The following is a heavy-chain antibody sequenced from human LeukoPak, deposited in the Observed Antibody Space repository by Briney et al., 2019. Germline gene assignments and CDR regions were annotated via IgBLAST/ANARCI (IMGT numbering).Heavy chain of an antibody. CDR3: ARGEPWELFESPDYMHV. CDR2: MNPNSGNT. CDR1: GYTFTSYD. D-gene: IGHD1-26*01. J-gene: IGHJ6*03. V-gene: IGHV1-8*01. Sequence: ASVKVSCKASGYTFTSYDINWVRQATGQGLEWMGWMNPNSGNTGYAQKFQGRVTMTRNTSISTAYMELSSLRSEDTAVYYCARGEPWELFESPDYMHVWGKGTTVTVSS.